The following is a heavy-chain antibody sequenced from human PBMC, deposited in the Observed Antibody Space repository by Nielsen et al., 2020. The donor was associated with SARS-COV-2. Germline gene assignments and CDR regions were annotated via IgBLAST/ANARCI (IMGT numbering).Heavy chain of an antibody. CDR2: INNDGSST. D-gene: IGHD2-15*01. CDR3: VGDTGGRWGEL. V-gene: IGHV3-74*01. Sequence: GGSLRLSCAASGFNFNSYWMHWVRRGPGRGLVWVSRINNDGSSTSYADSVKDRFTISRDNAKNTLWLEMNSLRVDDTAVYYCVGDTGGRWGELWGQGTLVTVSS. CDR1: GFNFNSYW. J-gene: IGHJ4*02.